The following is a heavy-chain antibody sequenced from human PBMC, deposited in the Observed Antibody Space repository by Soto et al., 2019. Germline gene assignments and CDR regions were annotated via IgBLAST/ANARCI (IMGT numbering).Heavy chain of an antibody. Sequence: GGSLRLSCAASGFTFSGSAMHWVRQASGKGLEWVGRIRSKANSYATAYAASVKGRFTISRDDSKNTAYLQMNSLKTEDTAVYYCTKAPDYYDSSDYYFDYWGQGTLVTVPQ. D-gene: IGHD3-22*01. CDR1: GFTFSGSA. V-gene: IGHV3-73*01. J-gene: IGHJ4*02. CDR3: TKAPDYYDSSDYYFDY. CDR2: IRSKANSYAT.